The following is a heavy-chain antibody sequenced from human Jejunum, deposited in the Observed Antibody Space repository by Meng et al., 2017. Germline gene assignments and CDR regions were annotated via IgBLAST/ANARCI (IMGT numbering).Heavy chain of an antibody. D-gene: IGHD1-7*01. CDR2: IYYTGST. CDR3: ARLGITETIGGFDP. V-gene: IGHV4-31*03. CDR1: GGSLRPGAYY. J-gene: IGHJ5*02. Sequence: QVQLHEAGPGLVKPSPPLSLPCTVSGGSLRPGAYYWSWIRQHPGKGLEWIGYIYYTGSTFYNPSLKSRVSISLETSKNQFSLKVTSVTAADTAFYYCARLGITETIGGFDPWGQGILVTVSS.